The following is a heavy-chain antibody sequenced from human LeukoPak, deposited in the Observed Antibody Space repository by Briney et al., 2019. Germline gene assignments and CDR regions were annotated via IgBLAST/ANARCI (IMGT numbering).Heavy chain of an antibody. J-gene: IGHJ2*01. CDR2: IRYDGSNK. Sequence: GGSLRLSCAASGFTFSSYGMHWVRQAPGKGLEWVAFIRYDGSNKYYADSVKGRFTISRDNSKNTLYLQMNSLRAEDTAVYYCAKSPLDYPRTWYFDLWGRGTLVTVSS. CDR3: AKSPLDYPRTWYFDL. CDR1: GFTFSSYG. D-gene: IGHD5-12*01. V-gene: IGHV3-30*02.